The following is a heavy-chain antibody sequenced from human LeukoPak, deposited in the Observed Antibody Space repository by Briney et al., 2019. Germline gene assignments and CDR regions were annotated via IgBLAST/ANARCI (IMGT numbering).Heavy chain of an antibody. J-gene: IGHJ6*02. CDR1: GFTLSDHY. V-gene: IGHV3-72*01. CDR2: TRNKANSYTT. Sequence: GGSLRLSCAASGFTLSDHYIDWVRQAPGKGLEWVGRTRNKANSYTTEYAASVKGRFTISRDDSKNSVCLQMNSLKTEDTAVYYCARRASFVYNMDVWGQGTTVTVSS. CDR3: ARRASFVYNMDV. D-gene: IGHD5/OR15-5a*01.